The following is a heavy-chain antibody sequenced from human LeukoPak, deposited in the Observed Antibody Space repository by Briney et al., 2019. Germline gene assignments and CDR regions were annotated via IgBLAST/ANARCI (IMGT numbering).Heavy chain of an antibody. Sequence: GGSLRLSCAASGFTFSSYWMSWVRQAPGKGLEWVANIKQDGSEKYYVDSVKGRFIISRDNSKNTLYLQMNSLRAEDTAVYYCAKESRQLVGYYFDYWGQGTLVTVSS. D-gene: IGHD6-13*01. J-gene: IGHJ4*02. CDR1: GFTFSSYW. CDR2: IKQDGSEK. V-gene: IGHV3-7*03. CDR3: AKESRQLVGYYFDY.